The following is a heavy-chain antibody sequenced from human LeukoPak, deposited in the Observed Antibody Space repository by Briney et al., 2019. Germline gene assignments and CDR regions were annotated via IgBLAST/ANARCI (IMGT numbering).Heavy chain of an antibody. J-gene: IGHJ5*02. D-gene: IGHD3-10*01. CDR3: ARDKYYYGSGSSNWFDP. V-gene: IGHV3-74*01. Sequence: GGSLRLSCAASGFTFSIYWMHCVRQAPGKGLVWVSRINSDGSSTSYADSVKGRFTISRDNAKNTLYLQMNSLRAEDTAVYYCARDKYYYGSGSSNWFDPWGQGTLVTVSS. CDR2: INSDGSST. CDR1: GFTFSIYW.